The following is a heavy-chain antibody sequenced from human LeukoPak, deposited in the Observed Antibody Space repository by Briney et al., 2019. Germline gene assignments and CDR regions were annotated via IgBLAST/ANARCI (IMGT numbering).Heavy chain of an antibody. CDR1: GFTFSSYS. D-gene: IGHD6-13*01. J-gene: IGHJ6*02. CDR2: ISSSSSYI. Sequence: GGSLRLSCAASGFTFSSYSMNWVRQAPGQGLEWVSSISSSSSYIYYADSVKGRFTISRDNAKNSLYLQMNSLRAEDTAVYYCARDRGSSTGRGHYGMDVWGQGTTVTVSS. V-gene: IGHV3-21*01. CDR3: ARDRGSSTGRGHYGMDV.